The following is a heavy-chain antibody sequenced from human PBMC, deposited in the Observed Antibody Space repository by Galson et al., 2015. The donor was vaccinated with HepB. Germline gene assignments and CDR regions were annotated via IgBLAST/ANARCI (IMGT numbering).Heavy chain of an antibody. D-gene: IGHD2-21*02. CDR2: INPSGGST. V-gene: IGHV1-46*01. CDR1: GYTFTSYY. Sequence: SVKVSCKASGYTFTSYYMHWVRQAPGQGLEWMGIINPSGGSTSYAQKFQGRVTMTRDTSTSTVYMELSSLRSEDTAVYYCARGRVRYCGCDCYAFDIWGQGTMVTVSS. J-gene: IGHJ3*02. CDR3: ARGRVRYCGCDCYAFDI.